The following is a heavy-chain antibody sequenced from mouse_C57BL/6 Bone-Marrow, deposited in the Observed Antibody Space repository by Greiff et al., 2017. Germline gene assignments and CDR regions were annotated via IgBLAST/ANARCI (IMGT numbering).Heavy chain of an antibody. J-gene: IGHJ2*01. CDR1: GYAFSSSW. D-gene: IGHD3-3*01. Sequence: VQLQQSGPELVKPGASVKVSCKASGYAFSSSWMNWVKQRPGKGLEWIGRIYPGDGDTNYNGKFKGKTTLTADKSSSTAYMQLSSLTSEDSAVYFCARRAGYWGQGTTLTVSS. CDR3: ARRAGY. V-gene: IGHV1-82*01. CDR2: IYPGDGDT.